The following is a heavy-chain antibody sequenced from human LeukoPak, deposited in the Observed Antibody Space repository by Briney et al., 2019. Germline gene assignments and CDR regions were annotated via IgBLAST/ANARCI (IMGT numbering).Heavy chain of an antibody. CDR3: ARGGGSSWWRFDY. CDR2: IYYSGST. V-gene: IGHV4-59*01. J-gene: IGHJ4*02. Sequence: SETLSLTCTVSGGSISSYYWSWIRQPPGKGLEWIGYIYYSGSTNYNPSLKSRVTISVDTSKNQFSLKLSSVTAADTAVYYCARGGGSSWWRFDYWGQGTLVTVSS. D-gene: IGHD6-13*01. CDR1: GGSISSYY.